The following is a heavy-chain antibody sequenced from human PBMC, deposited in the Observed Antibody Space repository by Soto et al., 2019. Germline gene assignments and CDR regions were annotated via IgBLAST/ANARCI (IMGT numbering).Heavy chain of an antibody. CDR2: IIPIFGTA. V-gene: IGHV1-69*01. Sequence: QVQLVQSGAEVKKPGSSVKVSCKASGGTFSSYAISWVRQATGQGLEWMGGIIPIFGTANYAQKFQGRVTITADESTSTAYMELSSLRSEDTAVYYCARDQFQGGGDYPRAPFDYWGQGTLVTVSS. J-gene: IGHJ4*02. D-gene: IGHD2-21*02. CDR1: GGTFSSYA. CDR3: ARDQFQGGGDYPRAPFDY.